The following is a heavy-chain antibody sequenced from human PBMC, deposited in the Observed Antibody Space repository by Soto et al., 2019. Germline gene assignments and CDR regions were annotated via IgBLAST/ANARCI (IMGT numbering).Heavy chain of an antibody. D-gene: IGHD6-19*01. Sequence: PGGSLRLSCAASGFPVSSNYMTWVRQAPGKGLEWVSVIYSGGNTYYVDSVKGRFTISRDNSKNTLYLQMNSLRAEDTAVYYCARIAYSSAWYIDYWGQGSLVTVSS. CDR2: IYSGGNT. CDR1: GFPVSSNY. J-gene: IGHJ4*02. V-gene: IGHV3-53*01. CDR3: ARIAYSSAWYIDY.